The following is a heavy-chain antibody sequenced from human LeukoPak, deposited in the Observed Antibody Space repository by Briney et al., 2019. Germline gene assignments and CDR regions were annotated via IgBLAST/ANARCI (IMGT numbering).Heavy chain of an antibody. CDR3: ARVNYYDSSGYYYLDY. V-gene: IGHV4-34*01. J-gene: IGHJ4*02. CDR2: INHSGST. D-gene: IGHD3-22*01. CDR1: DGSFSGYS. Sequence: SETLSLTCAVYDGSFSGYSWSWIRQPPGKGLEWIGEINHSGSTNYNPSLKSRVTISVDKSKNQFSLKLSSVTAADTAVYYCARVNYYDSSGYYYLDYWGQGTLVTVSS.